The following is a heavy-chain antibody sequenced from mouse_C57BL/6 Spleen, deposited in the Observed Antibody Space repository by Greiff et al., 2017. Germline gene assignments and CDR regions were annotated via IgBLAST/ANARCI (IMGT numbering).Heavy chain of an antibody. Sequence: EVKVVESGGGLVKPGGSLKLSCAASGFTFSDYGMHWVRQAPEKGLEWVAYISSGSSTIYYADTVKGRFTISRDNANNTLFLQMTSLRSEDTAMYYCARTGTESDAMDYWGQGTSVTVSS. CDR3: ARTGTESDAMDY. J-gene: IGHJ4*01. CDR2: ISSGSSTI. D-gene: IGHD4-1*01. V-gene: IGHV5-17*01. CDR1: GFTFSDYG.